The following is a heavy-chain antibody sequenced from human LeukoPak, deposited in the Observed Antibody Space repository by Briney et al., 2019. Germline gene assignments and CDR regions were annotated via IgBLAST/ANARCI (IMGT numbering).Heavy chain of an antibody. CDR3: AKENPHNDY. CDR2: ISGSGDST. Sequence: PGGSLRLSCAASGFTFSTYGMSWVRQAPGRGLEWGSAISGSGDSTYYADSVKGRFTISRDNSKNTLYLQMNSLRAEDTALYYCAKENPHNDYWGQGTLVTVSS. J-gene: IGHJ4*02. CDR1: GFTFSTYG. V-gene: IGHV3-23*01.